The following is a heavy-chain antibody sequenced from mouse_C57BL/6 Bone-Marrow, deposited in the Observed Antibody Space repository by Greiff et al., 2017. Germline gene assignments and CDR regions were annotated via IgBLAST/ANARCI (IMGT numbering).Heavy chain of an antibody. CDR3: AQKEDDSGTIYAMDY. CDR1: GYTFSDYN. J-gene: IGHJ4*01. CDR2: INPNNGGT. V-gene: IGHV1-22*01. Sequence: EVTLQQSGPELVKPGASVKMSCTASGYTFSDYNMHWVKQSHGKSLEWIGDINPNNGGTSYTQKFKGTSTLTVNKSSSTAYMELRSLTAEDAAVYYSAQKEDDSGTIYAMDYWGQGTSVTVSS. D-gene: IGHD1-1*01.